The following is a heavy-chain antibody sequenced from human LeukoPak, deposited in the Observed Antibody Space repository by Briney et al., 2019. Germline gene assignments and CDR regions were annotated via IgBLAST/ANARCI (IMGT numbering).Heavy chain of an antibody. CDR1: GFTFSSYW. Sequence: PGGSLRLSCAASGFTFSSYWMHWVRQAPGKGLVWISRINSDGSSTSYADSVKGRFTISRDNAKNTLYLQMNSLRAEDTAVYYCARDGPKYYGMDVWGQGTTVTVSS. CDR2: INSDGSST. V-gene: IGHV3-74*01. CDR3: ARDGPKYYGMDV. J-gene: IGHJ6*02.